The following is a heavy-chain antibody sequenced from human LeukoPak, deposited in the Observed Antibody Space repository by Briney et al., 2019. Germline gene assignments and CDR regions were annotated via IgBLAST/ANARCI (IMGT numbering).Heavy chain of an antibody. CDR1: GYTFTGYY. Sequence: VASVKVSFKASGYTFTGYYMHWVRQAPGQGLEWMGIINPSGGSTSYAQKFQGRVTMTRDTSTSTVYMELSSLRSEDTAVYYCARGVLLWFGEFEMGGPFDYWGQGTLVTVSS. CDR2: INPSGGST. J-gene: IGHJ4*02. V-gene: IGHV1-46*03. CDR3: ARGVLLWFGEFEMGGPFDY. D-gene: IGHD3-10*01.